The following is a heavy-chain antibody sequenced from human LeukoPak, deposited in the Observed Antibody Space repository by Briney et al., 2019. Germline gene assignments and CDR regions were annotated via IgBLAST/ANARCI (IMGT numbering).Heavy chain of an antibody. CDR2: IYYSGST. CDR3: ARENTHDIAVAGRDAFDI. V-gene: IGHV4-59*01. D-gene: IGHD6-19*01. J-gene: IGHJ3*02. CDR1: GGSISSYY. Sequence: PSETLSLTCTVSGGSISSYYWSWIRQPPGKGLVWIGYIYYSGSTNYNPSLKSRVTISVDTSKNQFSLKLSSVTAADTAVYYCARENTHDIAVAGRDAFDIWDQGTMVTVSS.